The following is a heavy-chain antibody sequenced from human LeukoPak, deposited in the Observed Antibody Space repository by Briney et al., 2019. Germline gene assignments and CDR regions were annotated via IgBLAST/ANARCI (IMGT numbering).Heavy chain of an antibody. Sequence: SETLSLTCTVSGGPISSFYWSWIRQSPGKGLEWLGYNYYSGSANYNPSLKSRVTISVDASKNQFSLKLSSVTAADTAVYYCARGDGGNSGEYWFDPWGQGTLVTVSS. V-gene: IGHV4-59*01. CDR2: NYYSGSA. CDR3: ARGDGGNSGEYWFDP. J-gene: IGHJ5*02. D-gene: IGHD4-23*01. CDR1: GGPISSFY.